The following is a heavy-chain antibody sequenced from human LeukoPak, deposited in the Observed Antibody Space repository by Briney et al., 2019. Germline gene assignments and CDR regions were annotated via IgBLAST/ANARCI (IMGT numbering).Heavy chain of an antibody. V-gene: IGHV4-4*07. CDR3: ARQGGSGSYYIAVWYFDL. D-gene: IGHD1-26*01. CDR2: IYTSGST. CDR1: GGSISSYY. J-gene: IGHJ2*01. Sequence: SETLSLTCTVSGGSISSYYWSWIRQPAGKGLEWIGRIYTSGSTNYNPSLKSRVTMSVDTSKNQFSLKLSSVTAADTAVYYCARQGGSGSYYIAVWYFDLWGRGTLVTVSS.